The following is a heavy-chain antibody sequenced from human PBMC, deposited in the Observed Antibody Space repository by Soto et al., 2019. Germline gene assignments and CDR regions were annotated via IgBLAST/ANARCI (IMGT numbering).Heavy chain of an antibody. CDR2: IIPIFGTA. Sequence: ASVKVSCKASGGTFSSYAISRVRQAPGQGLEWMGGIIPIFGTANYAQKFQGRVTITADESTSTAYMELSSLRSEDTAVYYCARDKQKWSRFRNYYYYGMDVWGQGTTVTVSS. D-gene: IGHD2-15*01. J-gene: IGHJ6*02. CDR1: GGTFSSYA. CDR3: ARDKQKWSRFRNYYYYGMDV. V-gene: IGHV1-69*13.